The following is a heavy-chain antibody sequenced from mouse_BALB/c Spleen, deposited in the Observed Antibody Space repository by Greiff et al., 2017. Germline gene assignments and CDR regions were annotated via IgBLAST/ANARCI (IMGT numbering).Heavy chain of an antibody. CDR1: GFTFSSYA. D-gene: IGHD1-1*01. CDR2: ISSGGST. CDR3: ARGTITTVVDSLAY. J-gene: IGHJ3*01. V-gene: IGHV5-6-5*01. Sequence: EVMLVESGGGLVKPGGSLKLSCAASGFTFSSYAMSWVRQTPEKRLEWVASISSGGSTYYPDSVKGRFTISRDNARNILYQQMSSLRSENAAMDYCARGTITTVVDSLAYWGGGTLVTVSA.